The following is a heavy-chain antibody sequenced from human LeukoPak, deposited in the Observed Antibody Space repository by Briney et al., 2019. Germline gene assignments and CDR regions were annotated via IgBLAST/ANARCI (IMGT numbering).Heavy chain of an antibody. Sequence: GGSLRLSCAASGFTFDDYAMHWVRQAPGKGLEWVSGISWNSGSIGYADSVKGRFTISRDNAKNSLYLQMNSLRAEDTAVYYCARDSGSYLFFDYWGQGTLVTVSS. D-gene: IGHD1-26*01. CDR2: ISWNSGSI. CDR1: GFTFDDYA. J-gene: IGHJ4*02. CDR3: ARDSGSYLFFDY. V-gene: IGHV3-9*01.